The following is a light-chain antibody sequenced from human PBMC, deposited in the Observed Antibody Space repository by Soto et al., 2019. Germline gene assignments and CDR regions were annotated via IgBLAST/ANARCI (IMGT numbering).Light chain of an antibody. V-gene: IGLV7-46*01. Sequence: QAVVTQEPSLTVSPGGTVTLTCGSSTGAVTSGHYPYWFQQKPGQAPRTLIDDTTNKQSWTPARFSGSLLGGKAALTLSGAQPEDEADYYCLLFSRGVGVFGGGTKLTVL. CDR3: LLFSRGVGV. J-gene: IGLJ3*02. CDR1: TGAVTSGHY. CDR2: DTT.